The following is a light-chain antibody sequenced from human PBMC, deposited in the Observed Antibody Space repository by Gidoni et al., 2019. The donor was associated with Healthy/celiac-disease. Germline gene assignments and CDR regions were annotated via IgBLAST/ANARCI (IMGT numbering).Light chain of an antibody. J-gene: IGLJ1*01. V-gene: IGLV3-1*01. CDR1: KLGDKY. CDR3: QAWDSSTAAPYV. Sequence: SSELTQPPSVSVSPGQTASITCSGDKLGDKYACWYQQKPGQSPVLVIYQDSKRPSGIPERFSGSNSGNTATLTISGTQAMDEADYYCQAWDSSTAAPYVFGTGTKVTVL. CDR2: QDS.